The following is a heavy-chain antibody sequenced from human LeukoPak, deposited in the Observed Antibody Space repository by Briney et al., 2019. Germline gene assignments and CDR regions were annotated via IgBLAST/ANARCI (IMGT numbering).Heavy chain of an antibody. D-gene: IGHD1-26*01. Sequence: GASVKVSCKASGYTFTGYYMHWVRQAPGQGLEWMGWINPNSGGTNYAQKFQGRVTMTRDTSISTAYMELSRLRSDDTAVYYCARDQLGGEVGASYNLDYWGQGTLVTVSS. CDR2: INPNSGGT. CDR1: GYTFTGYY. V-gene: IGHV1-2*02. CDR3: ARDQLGGEVGASYNLDY. J-gene: IGHJ4*02.